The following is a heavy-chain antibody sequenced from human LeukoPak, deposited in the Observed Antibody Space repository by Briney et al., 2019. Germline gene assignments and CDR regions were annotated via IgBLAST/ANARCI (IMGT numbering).Heavy chain of an antibody. Sequence: PSETLSLTCTVSGYSISSGYYWGWIRQPPGKGLEWIGSIYYSGSTYYNPSLKSRVTISVDTSKNQFSLKLSSVTAADTAVYYCARELLKTGGSYWGQGTLVTVSS. D-gene: IGHD1-14*01. CDR1: GYSISSGYY. CDR3: ARELLKTGGSY. J-gene: IGHJ4*02. CDR2: IYYSGST. V-gene: IGHV4-38-2*02.